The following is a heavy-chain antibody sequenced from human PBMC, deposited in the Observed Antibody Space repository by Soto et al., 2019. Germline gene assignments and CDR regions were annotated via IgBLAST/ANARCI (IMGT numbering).Heavy chain of an antibody. CDR3: AHIPNYYQYNWFDP. D-gene: IGHD3-10*01. J-gene: IGHJ5*02. CDR2: IYWDDDK. CDR1: GFSLSTSGVG. Sequence: QITLKESGPTLVKPTQTLTLTCTFSGFSLSTSGVGVGWIRQPPGKALECLTIIYWDDDKRYSPSLKSRLTISKDNSKTQVDLTMTNMDPVDTATYYCAHIPNYYQYNWFDPWGQGTLVTVSS. V-gene: IGHV2-5*02.